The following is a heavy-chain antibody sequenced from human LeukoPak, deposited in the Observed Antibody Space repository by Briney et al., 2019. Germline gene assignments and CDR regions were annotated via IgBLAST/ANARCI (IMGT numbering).Heavy chain of an antibody. CDR1: GGSISSGGYY. Sequence: SETLSLTCTVFGGSISSGGYYWSWIRQHPGKGLEWIGYIYYSGSTYYNPSLKSRVTISVDTSKNQFSLKLSSVTAADTAVYYCASAYSSSWYQGVWWFDPWGQGTLVTVSS. D-gene: IGHD6-13*01. CDR3: ASAYSSSWYQGVWWFDP. J-gene: IGHJ5*02. CDR2: IYYSGST. V-gene: IGHV4-31*03.